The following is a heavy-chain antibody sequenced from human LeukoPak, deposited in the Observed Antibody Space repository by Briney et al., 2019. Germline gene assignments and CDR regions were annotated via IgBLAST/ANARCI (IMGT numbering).Heavy chain of an antibody. CDR2: IYSGST. CDR3: AGAHSNSFYFDF. CDR1: GGSVRTYY. V-gene: IGHV4-59*02. J-gene: IGHJ4*02. Sequence: SETLSLTCTVSGGSVRTYYWSWNRQSPGKGLEWIGYIYSGSTNYNPSLKSRVTISVDASKNQCSLKLRSVTAADTAVYFCAGAHSNSFYFDFWGQGTLVSVSS. D-gene: IGHD4-11*01.